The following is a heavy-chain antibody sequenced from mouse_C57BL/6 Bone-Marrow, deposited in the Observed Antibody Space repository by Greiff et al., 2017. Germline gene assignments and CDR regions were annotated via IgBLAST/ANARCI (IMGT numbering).Heavy chain of an antibody. J-gene: IGHJ2*01. D-gene: IGHD3-3*01. CDR2: IDPSDSYT. Sequence: QVQLQQPGAELVMPGASVKLSCKASGYTFTSYWMHWVKQRPGQGLEWIGEIDPSDSYTHYNQKFKGKSTLTVDKSSSTAFMQLNSLTSEDSAVYYCARGWEDYWDQGTTLTVSS. CDR1: GYTFTSYW. CDR3: ARGWEDY. V-gene: IGHV1-69*01.